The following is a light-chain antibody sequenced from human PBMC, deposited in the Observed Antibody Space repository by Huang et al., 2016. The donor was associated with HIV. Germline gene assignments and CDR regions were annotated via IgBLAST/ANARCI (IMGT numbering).Light chain of an antibody. CDR2: GAS. Sequence: IQLTQSPSSLSASVGDPVTITCRASQGTGNYLALYQQKPGKAPNLLIYGASTLQSGVPARFSGSGSGTDFTLAISSLQPEDSATYYCQQVNTYPLTFGGGTKVVIK. CDR3: QQVNTYPLT. CDR1: QGTGNY. V-gene: IGKV1-9*01. J-gene: IGKJ4*01.